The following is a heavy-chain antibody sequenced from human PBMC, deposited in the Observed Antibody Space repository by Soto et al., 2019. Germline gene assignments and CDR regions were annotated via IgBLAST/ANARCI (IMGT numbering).Heavy chain of an antibody. CDR3: ARDGDPQSAFWSGPLGGGRFDP. CDR1: GGTFGNSA. Sequence: QVQLVQSGAEVKKPGSSVNVSCKTSGGTFGNSAVTWVRQAPGQGLEWLGGIVPMFGTANYAQKFQGRVTITADDSTITPYMELSSLNTDDTAVYYCARDGDPQSAFWSGPLGGGRFDPWGQGTLVTVSS. CDR2: IVPMFGTA. V-gene: IGHV1-69*12. D-gene: IGHD3-3*01. J-gene: IGHJ5*02.